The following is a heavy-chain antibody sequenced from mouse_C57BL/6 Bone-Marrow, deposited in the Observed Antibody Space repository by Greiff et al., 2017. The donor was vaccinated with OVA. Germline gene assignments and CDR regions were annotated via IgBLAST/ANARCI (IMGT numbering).Heavy chain of an antibody. CDR3: ARYTTRDFDY. J-gene: IGHJ2*01. CDR1: GFTFTDYY. Sequence: VQLKESGGGLVQPGGSLSLSCAASGFTFTDYYMSWVRQPPGKALEWLGFIRNKANGYTTEYSASVKGRFTISRDNSQSILYLQMNALRAEDSATYYCARYTTRDFDYWGQGTTLTVSS. CDR2: IRNKANGYTT. V-gene: IGHV7-3*01.